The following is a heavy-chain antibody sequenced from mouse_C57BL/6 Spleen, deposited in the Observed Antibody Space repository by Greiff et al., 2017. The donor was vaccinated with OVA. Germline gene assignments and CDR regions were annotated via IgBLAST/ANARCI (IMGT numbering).Heavy chain of an antibody. J-gene: IGHJ1*03. CDR3: AKRYGSTDWYFDV. D-gene: IGHD1-1*01. Sequence: VKLEESGPGLVAPSQSLSITCTVSGFSLSRYGIDWVRRPPGKSLEWLGVIWAGGNTNYNSALMSRLSISKDNSKSQVFLKMNSLQTDDTAMYYCAKRYGSTDWYFDVWGTGTTVTVSS. CDR1: GFSLSRYG. V-gene: IGHV2-9*01. CDR2: IWAGGNT.